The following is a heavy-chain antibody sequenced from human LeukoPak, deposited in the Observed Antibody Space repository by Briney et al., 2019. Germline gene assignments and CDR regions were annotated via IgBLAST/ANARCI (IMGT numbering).Heavy chain of an antibody. Sequence: GGSLRLSCAASGFTFSDYYISWIRQAPGKGLEWVSYISSSGSTIYYADSVKGRFTISRDNAENSLYLQMNSLRAEDTAVFYCARDKSAGADTGSSFYYWGQGALVTVSS. CDR1: GFTFSDYY. D-gene: IGHD3-10*01. CDR3: ARDKSAGADTGSSFYY. V-gene: IGHV3-11*01. J-gene: IGHJ4*02. CDR2: ISSSGSTI.